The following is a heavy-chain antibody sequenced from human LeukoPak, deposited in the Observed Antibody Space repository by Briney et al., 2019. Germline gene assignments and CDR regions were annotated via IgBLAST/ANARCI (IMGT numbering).Heavy chain of an antibody. CDR3: ARGQQTYYYDSSGLTFDY. CDR2: IYYSGST. CDR1: GGSISSYY. Sequence: SETLSLTCTVSGGSISSYYWSWIRQPPGKGLEWIGYIYYSGSTNYNPSLKSRVTISVDTSKNQFSLKLSSVTAADTAVYYCARGQQTYYYDSSGLTFDYWGQGTLVTVSS. J-gene: IGHJ4*02. D-gene: IGHD3-22*01. V-gene: IGHV4-59*01.